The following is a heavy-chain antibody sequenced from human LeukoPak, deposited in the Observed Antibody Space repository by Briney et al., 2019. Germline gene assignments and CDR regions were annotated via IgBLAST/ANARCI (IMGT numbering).Heavy chain of an antibody. CDR3: ARGKVGPLGY. V-gene: IGHV4-34*01. J-gene: IGHJ4*02. Sequence: PSETLSLTCAVYGGSFSGYYWSWIRQPPGKGLEWIGEINHSGSTNYNPSLKSRVTISVDTSKNQFSLKLSSVTAADTAVYYCARGKVGPLGYWGQGTLVTVSS. D-gene: IGHD3-16*01. CDR1: GGSFSGYY. CDR2: INHSGST.